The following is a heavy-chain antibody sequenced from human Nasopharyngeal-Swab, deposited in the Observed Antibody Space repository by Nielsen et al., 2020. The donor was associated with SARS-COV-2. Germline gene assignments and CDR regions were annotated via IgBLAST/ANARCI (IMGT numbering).Heavy chain of an antibody. V-gene: IGHV3-30*18. CDR1: GFTFSSSG. Sequence: GESLKISCAASGFTFSSSGMDWVRQAPGKGLEWVAVISYDGSNKYYADSVKGRFTISRDNSKNTLYLQMNSLRAEDTAVYYCAKAQQQMAYYYYGMDVWGQGTTVTVSS. CDR3: AKAQQQMAYYYYGMDV. D-gene: IGHD6-13*01. J-gene: IGHJ6*02. CDR2: ISYDGSNK.